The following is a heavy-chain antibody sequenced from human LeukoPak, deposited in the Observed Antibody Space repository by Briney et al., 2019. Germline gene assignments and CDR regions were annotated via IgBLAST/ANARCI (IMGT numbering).Heavy chain of an antibody. CDR1: GYTFTSYD. CDR3: ARGGILAGTFRIDY. Sequence: ASVKVSCKASGYTFTSYDINWVRQATGQGLEWMGWMNPNSGNTGYAQKFQGRVTITRNPSISTAYMELSSLRSEDTAVYYCARGGILAGTFRIDYWGQGTLVTVSS. CDR2: MNPNSGNT. D-gene: IGHD6-19*01. J-gene: IGHJ4*02. V-gene: IGHV1-8*03.